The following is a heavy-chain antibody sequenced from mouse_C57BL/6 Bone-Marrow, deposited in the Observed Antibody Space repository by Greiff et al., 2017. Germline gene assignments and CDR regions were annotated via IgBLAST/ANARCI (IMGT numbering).Heavy chain of an antibody. CDR2: ISGGGGNT. J-gene: IGHJ3*01. V-gene: IGHV5-9*01. CDR3: ARQYDYDAWFAY. D-gene: IGHD2-4*01. CDR1: GFTFSSYT. Sequence: VQLKESGGGLVKPGGSLKLSCAASGFTFSSYTMSWVRQTPEKRLEWVATISGGGGNTYYPDSVKGRFTISRDNAKNTLYLQMSSLRSEDTALYYCARQYDYDAWFAYWGQGTLVTVSA.